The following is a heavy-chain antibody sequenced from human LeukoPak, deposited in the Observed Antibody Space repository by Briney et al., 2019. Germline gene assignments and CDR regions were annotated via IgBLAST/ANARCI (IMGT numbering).Heavy chain of an antibody. CDR3: SNKRDY. Sequence: GGSLRLSCTASGFTFSSHWMTWVRQAPGKGLEWVANTNEAGSGQNYVGSVKGRFTVSRDNAKNSLYLQMNSLRVEDTAIYYCSNKRDYWGQETLVTVSS. J-gene: IGHJ4*02. V-gene: IGHV3-7*01. CDR2: TNEAGSGQ. CDR1: GFTFSSHW.